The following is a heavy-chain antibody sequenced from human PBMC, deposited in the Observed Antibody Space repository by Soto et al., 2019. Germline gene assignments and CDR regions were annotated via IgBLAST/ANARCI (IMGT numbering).Heavy chain of an antibody. V-gene: IGHV3-30*03. CDR3: TTDSGVVLAPPASLRLY. J-gene: IGHJ4*02. Sequence: GGSLRLSCAASGFTFSSFGMHWVRQAPGKGLEWVAAISYDGSKKYYADSVKGRFTISRDDSKNTLYLQMNSLKTEDTAVYYCTTDSGVVLAPPASLRLYRGPGILVTVSS. D-gene: IGHD2-2*01. CDR1: GFTFSSFG. CDR2: ISYDGSKK.